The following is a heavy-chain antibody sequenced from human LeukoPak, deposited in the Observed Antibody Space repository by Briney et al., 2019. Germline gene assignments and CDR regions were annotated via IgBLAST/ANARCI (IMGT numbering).Heavy chain of an antibody. D-gene: IGHD2-15*01. Sequence: GESLKISCKGSGYSFTSYWIGWVRQMPGKGLEWMGIIYPGDSDTRYSPSFRGQVTISADKSISTAYLQWSSLKASDTAMYYCARQGRYCSGGSCYSPKNYYYYGMDVWGQGTTVTVSS. CDR2: IYPGDSDT. V-gene: IGHV5-51*01. CDR3: ARQGRYCSGGSCYSPKNYYYYGMDV. J-gene: IGHJ6*02. CDR1: GYSFTSYW.